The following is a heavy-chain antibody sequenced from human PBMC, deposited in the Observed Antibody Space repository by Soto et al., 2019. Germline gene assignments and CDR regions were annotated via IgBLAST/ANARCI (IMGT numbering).Heavy chain of an antibody. CDR3: AVASKWELLGYFYLMDV. Sequence: QVQLMQSGAEVKKPGSSAKVSCKASGGTFNTYAFTWVRQAPGQGLEWMGGIIPLFNTPDYAQNFQGRLTLTADESTTTVFLELSGLRSDDTAVYFCAVASKWELLGYFYLMDVWGHGTLVTVSS. D-gene: IGHD1-26*01. J-gene: IGHJ3*01. CDR2: IIPLFNTP. V-gene: IGHV1-69*01. CDR1: GGTFNTYA.